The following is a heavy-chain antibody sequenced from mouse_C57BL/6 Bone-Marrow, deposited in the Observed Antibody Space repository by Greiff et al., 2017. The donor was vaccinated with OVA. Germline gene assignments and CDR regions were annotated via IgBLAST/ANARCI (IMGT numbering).Heavy chain of an antibody. CDR3: ALITTVVAGDY. CDR1: GYAFSSSW. J-gene: IGHJ2*01. V-gene: IGHV1-82*01. CDR2: IYPGDGDT. Sequence: VQLQQSGPELVKPGASVKISCKASGYAFSSSWMNWVKQRPGKGLEWIERIYPGDGDTNYNGKFKGKATLTADKSSSTAYMQLSSLTSEDSAVYFCALITTVVAGDYWGQGTTLTVSS. D-gene: IGHD1-1*01.